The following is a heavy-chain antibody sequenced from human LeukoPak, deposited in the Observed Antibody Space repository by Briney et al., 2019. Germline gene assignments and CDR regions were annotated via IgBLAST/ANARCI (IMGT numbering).Heavy chain of an antibody. V-gene: IGHV1-18*01. CDR1: GYTFTSYG. Sequence: ASVKVSCKASGYTFTSYGISWVRQAPGQGLEWMGWISAYNGNTNYAQKLQGRVTMTTDTSTSTAYMELSSLRSEDTAVYYCTRVPNGIAAAATGWFDPWGQGTLVTVSS. D-gene: IGHD6-13*01. CDR3: TRVPNGIAAAATGWFDP. J-gene: IGHJ5*02. CDR2: ISAYNGNT.